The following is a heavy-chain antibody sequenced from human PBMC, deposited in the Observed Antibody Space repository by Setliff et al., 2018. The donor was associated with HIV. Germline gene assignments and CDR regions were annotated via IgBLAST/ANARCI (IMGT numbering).Heavy chain of an antibody. CDR1: GYTFTNYF. CDR2: IDPSGGST. D-gene: IGHD2-21*01. V-gene: IGHV1-46*01. CDR3: ARGTINNYFDY. Sequence: ASVKVSCKASGYTFTNYFVHWVRQAPGQGLEWMGIIDPSGGSTNYAQKFQGRVTMTTDTFTNTAYMELRSLRSDDTAVYYCARGTINNYFDYWGQGTLVTVSS. J-gene: IGHJ4*02.